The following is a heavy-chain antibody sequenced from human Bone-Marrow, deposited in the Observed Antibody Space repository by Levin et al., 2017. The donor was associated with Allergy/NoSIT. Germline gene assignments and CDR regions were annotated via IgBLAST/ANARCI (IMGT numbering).Heavy chain of an antibody. CDR3: AKTAGVTIFGVVTRDAFDI. CDR1: GFTFSSYA. V-gene: IGHV3-23*01. Sequence: PGGSLRLSCAASGFTFSSYAMSWVRQAPGKGLEWVSAISGSGGSTYYADSVKGRFTISRDNSKNTLYLQMNSLRAEDTAVYYCAKTAGVTIFGVVTRDAFDIWGQGTMVTVSS. J-gene: IGHJ3*02. D-gene: IGHD3-3*01. CDR2: ISGSGGST.